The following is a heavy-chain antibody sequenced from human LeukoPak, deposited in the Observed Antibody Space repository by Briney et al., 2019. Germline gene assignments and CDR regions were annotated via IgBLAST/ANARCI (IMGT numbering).Heavy chain of an antibody. CDR2: ISSSSSTI. CDR1: EFTFSDYS. V-gene: IGHV3-48*04. Sequence: PGGSLRLSCTASEFTFSDYSMNWVRQAPGKGLEWVSFISSSSSTIYYADSVKGRFTISRDNAKNSLYLQMNSLRAEDTAVYYCARGRGGSYSAIDYWGQGTLVTVSS. CDR3: ARGRGGSYSAIDY. J-gene: IGHJ4*02. D-gene: IGHD1-26*01.